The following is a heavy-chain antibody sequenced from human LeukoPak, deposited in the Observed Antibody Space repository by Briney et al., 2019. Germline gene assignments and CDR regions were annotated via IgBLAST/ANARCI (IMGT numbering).Heavy chain of an antibody. CDR1: GFTFSSYS. J-gene: IGHJ4*02. CDR2: ISSSSSDI. Sequence: GGSLRLSCAASGFTFSSYSMNWGRQAPGKGLEWVSSISSSSSDIYYAYSLKGRLTISRENAKNSLYLQMNSLRAEDTAVYYCARGPAANSGNYYVGDYWGQGTLVTVSS. CDR3: ARGPAANSGNYYVGDY. V-gene: IGHV3-21*01. D-gene: IGHD1-26*01.